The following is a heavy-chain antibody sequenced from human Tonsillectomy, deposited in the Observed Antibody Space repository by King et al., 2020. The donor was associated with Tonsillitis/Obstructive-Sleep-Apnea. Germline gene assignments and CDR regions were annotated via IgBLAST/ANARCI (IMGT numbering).Heavy chain of an antibody. CDR1: GGTFSSYA. J-gene: IGHJ3*02. CDR2: IIPIFGTA. CDR3: AGRPPYWSSGGEDAFDI. D-gene: IGHD2-2*01. Sequence: QLVQSGAEVKKPGSSVKVSCKASGGTFSSYAISWVRQAPGQGLEWMGGIIPIFGTANYAQKFQGRVTITADESTSTAYMELSSLRSEDTAVYYCAGRPPYWSSGGEDAFDIWGQGTMVTVSS. V-gene: IGHV1-69*01.